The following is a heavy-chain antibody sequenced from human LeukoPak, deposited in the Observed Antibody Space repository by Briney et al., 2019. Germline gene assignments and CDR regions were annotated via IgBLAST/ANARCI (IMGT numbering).Heavy chain of an antibody. CDR1: GFTFSTYV. V-gene: IGHV3-64*01. J-gene: IGHJ3*02. CDR3: ARVSTNDRRNAFDI. CDR2: ITGDGGYT. D-gene: IGHD2-8*01. Sequence: GGSLRLSCAASGFTFSTYVMQWVRQAPGKGQEYVSAITGDGGYTYYANSVKGRFTISRDNSKKTLYLQMGSLRADDMAVYYCARVSTNDRRNAFDIWGQGTMVTVSS.